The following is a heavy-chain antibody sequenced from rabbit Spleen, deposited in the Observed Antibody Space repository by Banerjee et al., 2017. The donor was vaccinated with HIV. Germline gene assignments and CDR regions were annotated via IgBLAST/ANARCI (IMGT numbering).Heavy chain of an antibody. CDR3: ARDLVGVIGWNFYL. J-gene: IGHJ4*01. Sequence: QEQLVESGGGLVQPTGSLTLTCKASGFSFGDRDVMYWVRQAPGKGLEWIACINAATGKPVYATWAKGRFTISRTSSTTVTLRMTSLTAADRAAYFCARDLVGVIGWNFYLWGQGTLVTVS. V-gene: IGHV1S45*01. D-gene: IGHD1-1*01. CDR2: INAATGKP. CDR1: GFSFGDRDV.